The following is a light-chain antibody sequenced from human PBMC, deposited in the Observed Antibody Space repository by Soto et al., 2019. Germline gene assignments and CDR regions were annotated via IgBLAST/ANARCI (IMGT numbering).Light chain of an antibody. CDR3: QQYNSYWT. J-gene: IGKJ1*01. Sequence: DIQMTQSPSALSASVGDRVTIACRASQSISTSLAWYQQKPGKAPKLLIFDASSLESGVPSRFSGSGSGTEFTLTISRLQPDDFATYYCQQYNSYWTFGQGTKLDIK. CDR1: QSISTS. CDR2: DAS. V-gene: IGKV1-5*01.